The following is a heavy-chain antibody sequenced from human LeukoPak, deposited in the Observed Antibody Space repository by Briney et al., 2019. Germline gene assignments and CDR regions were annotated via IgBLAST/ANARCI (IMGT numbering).Heavy chain of an antibody. J-gene: IGHJ4*02. Sequence: GASVKVSCKASGYTFTSYGISWVRQAPGQGLEWMGWISAYNGNTNYAQKLQGRVTMTTDTSTSTAYMELRSLRSDDTAVYYCARDPSMYYDFWSGYRAAGFDYWGQGTLVTVSS. V-gene: IGHV1-18*01. CDR1: GYTFTSYG. CDR3: ARDPSMYYDFWSGYRAAGFDY. D-gene: IGHD3-3*01. CDR2: ISAYNGNT.